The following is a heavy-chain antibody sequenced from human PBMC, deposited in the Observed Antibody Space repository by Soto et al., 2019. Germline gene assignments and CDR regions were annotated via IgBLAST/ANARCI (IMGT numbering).Heavy chain of an antibody. CDR1: GFTFKESA. D-gene: IGHD6-19*01. CDR3: AKGRGSGWAWYFDN. J-gene: IGHJ4*02. CDR2: ISDTGAST. V-gene: IGHV3-23*01. Sequence: EVRLLEAGRGLKQPGGSLRLSCAASGFTFKESAMNWVRQAPGKGLEWVASISDTGASTWYAESVRGRLSISRDNSKNTLYLQMNSLRGEDTAVYYCAKGRGSGWAWYFDNWGQGTLVTVSS.